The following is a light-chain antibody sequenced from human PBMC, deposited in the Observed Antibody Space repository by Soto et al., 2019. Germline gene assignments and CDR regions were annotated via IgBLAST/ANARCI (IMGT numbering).Light chain of an antibody. CDR2: KAS. Sequence: IQMTQSPSTLSGSLGDRVTITCRASQTISSWLAWYQQKPGKAPKLLIYKASTLKSGVPSRFSVSGSGTEFTLTISSLQTDDFATYYCQHYNSYSEAFCQGTKVDIK. CDR3: QHYNSYSEA. V-gene: IGKV1-5*03. CDR1: QTISSW. J-gene: IGKJ1*01.